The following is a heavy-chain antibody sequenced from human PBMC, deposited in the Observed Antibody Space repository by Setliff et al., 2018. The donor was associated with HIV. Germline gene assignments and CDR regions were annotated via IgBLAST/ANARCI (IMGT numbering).Heavy chain of an antibody. J-gene: IGHJ3*02. V-gene: IGHV4-59*11. Sequence: PSETLSLTCTVSGGSISSHYWSWIRQPPGKGLEWIGSIYYSGSTNYNPSLKSRVTIPVDTSKNQFSLKLSSVTAADTAVYYCARGRHNVWVVFDIWGQGTMVTVSS. CDR3: ARGRHNVWVVFDI. CDR1: GGSISSHY. D-gene: IGHD3-16*01. CDR2: IYYSGST.